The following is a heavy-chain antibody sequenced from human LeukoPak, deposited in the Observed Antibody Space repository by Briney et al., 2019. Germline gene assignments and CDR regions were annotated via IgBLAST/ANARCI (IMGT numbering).Heavy chain of an antibody. CDR1: GFTFDDYG. D-gene: IGHD4-11*01. CDR3: ARAGNPHGTVTTDYYYYMDV. CDR2: INWNGGST. J-gene: IGHJ6*03. V-gene: IGHV3-20*04. Sequence: PGGSLRLSCAASGFTFDDYGMSWVRQAPGKGLEWVSGINWNGGSTGYADSVKGRFTISRDNAKNSLYLQMNSLRAEDTALYYCARAGNPHGTVTTDYYYYMDVWGKGTTVTVSS.